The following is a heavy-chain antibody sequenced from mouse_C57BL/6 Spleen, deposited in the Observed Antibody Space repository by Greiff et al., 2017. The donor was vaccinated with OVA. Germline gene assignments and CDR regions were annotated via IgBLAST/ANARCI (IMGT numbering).Heavy chain of an antibody. CDR2: INPNNGGT. Sequence: VQLQQSGPELVKPGASVKISCKASGYTFTDYYMNWVKQSHGKSLEWIGDINPNNGGTSYNQKFKGKATLTVDKSSSTAYMELRSLTSEDSAVYYCARSHNYYGSSPFAYWGQGTLVTVSA. D-gene: IGHD1-1*01. CDR3: ARSHNYYGSSPFAY. J-gene: IGHJ3*01. V-gene: IGHV1-26*01. CDR1: GYTFTDYY.